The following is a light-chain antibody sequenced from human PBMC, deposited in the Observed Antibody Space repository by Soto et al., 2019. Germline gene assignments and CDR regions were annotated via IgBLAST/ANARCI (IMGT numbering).Light chain of an antibody. CDR1: NSDVGSHNV. Sequence: QSALTQPASVSGSPGQSITISCTGTNSDVGSHNVVSWYQQYPGKAPKLLIYEASTRPSGLSNRYSGYKSGNTASLTISGLQAEDEADYYCCSLTNGATWGFGGGTKVTV. V-gene: IGLV2-23*01. J-gene: IGLJ3*02. CDR3: CSLTNGATWG. CDR2: EAS.